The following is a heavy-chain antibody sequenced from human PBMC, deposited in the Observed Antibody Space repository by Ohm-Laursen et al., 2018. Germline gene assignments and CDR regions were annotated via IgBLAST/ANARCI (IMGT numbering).Heavy chain of an antibody. V-gene: IGHV3-49*03. CDR2: IRGKAYRGTT. D-gene: IGHD6-13*01. CDR1: GFTFADYG. Sequence: SLRLSCTASGFTFADYGMSWSRQAPGKGLEWVGFIRGKAYRGTTEYAASVRGRFTISRDDSKSIAYLQMDSLKTEDTAVYYGTRVPAAETAPSWGQGTLLTVSS. J-gene: IGHJ4*02. CDR3: TRVPAAETAPS.